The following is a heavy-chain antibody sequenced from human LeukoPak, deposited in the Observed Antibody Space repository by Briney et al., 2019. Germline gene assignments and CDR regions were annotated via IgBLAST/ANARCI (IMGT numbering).Heavy chain of an antibody. V-gene: IGHV3-53*01. CDR1: GFTVSSNY. CDR3: ARDKGTFAFDI. Sequence: GGSLRLSCAASGFTVSSNYMSWVRQAPGKGLEWVSVLYSGGSTYYADSVKGRFTISRDNSKNPVYLQMNSLRGEDSAVLYCARDKGTFAFDIWGQGTMVTVSS. D-gene: IGHD3-10*01. J-gene: IGHJ3*02. CDR2: LYSGGST.